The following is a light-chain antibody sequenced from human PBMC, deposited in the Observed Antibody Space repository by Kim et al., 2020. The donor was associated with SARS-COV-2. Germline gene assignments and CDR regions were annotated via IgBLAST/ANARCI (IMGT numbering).Light chain of an antibody. V-gene: IGKV4-1*01. CDR1: QSVFSSSNNRNY. J-gene: IGKJ5*01. Sequence: ATTTCKSSQSVFSSSNNRNYLRWHQQKPGQPPRLLIYGASSRKSGVPDRFGGSVSGTDFTLTISSLQAEDVAVYYCQQYYTTPITFGQGTRLEIK. CDR3: QQYYTTPIT. CDR2: GAS.